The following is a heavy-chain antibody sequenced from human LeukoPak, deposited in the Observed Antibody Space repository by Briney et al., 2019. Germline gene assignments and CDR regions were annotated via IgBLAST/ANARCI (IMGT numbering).Heavy chain of an antibody. V-gene: IGHV3-7*01. CDR2: IKQDGSEK. CDR1: GFTFSSYW. D-gene: IGHD1-26*01. J-gene: IGHJ3*02. CDR3: ARDLRQFEWEVLSDRAFDI. Sequence: GGSLRLSCAASGFTFSSYWMSWVRQAPGKGLEWVANIKQDGSEKYYVDSVKGRFTISRDNAKNSLYLQMNSLRAEDTAVYYCARDLRQFEWEVLSDRAFDIWGQGTMVTVSS.